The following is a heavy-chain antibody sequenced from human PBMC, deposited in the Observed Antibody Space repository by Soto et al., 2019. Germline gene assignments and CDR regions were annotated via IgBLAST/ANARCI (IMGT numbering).Heavy chain of an antibody. CDR3: AKDRWIQLWLDPFDY. CDR1: GFTFSSYG. CDR2: ISYDGSNK. D-gene: IGHD5-18*01. Sequence: QVQLVESGGGVVQSGRSLRLSCAASGFTFSSYGMHWVRQAPGKGLEWVAVISYDGSNKYYADSVKGRFTISRDNSKNTLYLQMNSLRAEDTAVYYCAKDRWIQLWLDPFDYWGQGTLVTVSS. J-gene: IGHJ4*02. V-gene: IGHV3-30*18.